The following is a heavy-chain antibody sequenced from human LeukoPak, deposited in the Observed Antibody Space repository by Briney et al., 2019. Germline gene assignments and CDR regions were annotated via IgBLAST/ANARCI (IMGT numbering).Heavy chain of an antibody. D-gene: IGHD3-10*01. CDR2: IKQDGSEK. J-gene: IGHJ6*03. CDR3: ARDLLGYNNHYMDV. Sequence: EPGGSLRLSCAASGFTFSSYWMTWVRQAPGKGLEWVANIKQDGSEKYHVDSVKGRFTISRDNAKNSLYLQMNSLRAEDTAVYYCARDLLGYNNHYMDVWGKGTTVTVSS. CDR1: GFTFSSYW. V-gene: IGHV3-7*01.